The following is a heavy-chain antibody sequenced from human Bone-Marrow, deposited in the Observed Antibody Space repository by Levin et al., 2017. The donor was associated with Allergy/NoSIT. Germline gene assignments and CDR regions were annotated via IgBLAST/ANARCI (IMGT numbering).Heavy chain of an antibody. CDR3: ARGKEIFRVYRFDP. CDR1: GGTFSSYA. CDR2: IIPIFGTA. J-gene: IGHJ5*02. V-gene: IGHV1-69*01. D-gene: IGHD6-13*01. Sequence: KISCKASGGTFSSYAISWVRQAPGQGLEWMGGIIPIFGTANYAQKFQGRVTITADESTSTAYMELSSLRSEDTAVYYCARGKEIFRVYRFDPWGQGTLVTVSS.